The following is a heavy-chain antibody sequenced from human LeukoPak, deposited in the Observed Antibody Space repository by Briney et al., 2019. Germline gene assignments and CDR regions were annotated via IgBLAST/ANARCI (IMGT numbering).Heavy chain of an antibody. J-gene: IGHJ4*02. Sequence: ASVNVSCKASGYTFTSYVISWVRQAPGQGRDWMGWISAYNGNTNYAQKLQGRVTMTTDTSTSTAYMELRSLRSDGTAVYYCARDRSMLPDYWGQGTLVTVSS. CDR1: GYTFTSYV. CDR2: ISAYNGNT. V-gene: IGHV1-18*01. D-gene: IGHD3-10*02. CDR3: ARDRSMLPDY.